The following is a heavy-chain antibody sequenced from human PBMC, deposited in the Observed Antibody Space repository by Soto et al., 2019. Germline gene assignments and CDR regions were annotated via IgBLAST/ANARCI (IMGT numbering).Heavy chain of an antibody. Sequence: QVQLMQSGAEVKKPGSSVKVSCKASGGTFSTSAISWVRQAPGEGLEWVGGIMPVFATPDYAQKFQGRVTISADESTTTAYLELTSLTTDDTALYYCARDKDRQLLGGNYYYCLDVWGQGTAITVSS. D-gene: IGHD3-3*02. J-gene: IGHJ6*01. V-gene: IGHV1-69*12. CDR2: IMPVFATP. CDR3: ARDKDRQLLGGNYYYCLDV. CDR1: GGTFSTSA.